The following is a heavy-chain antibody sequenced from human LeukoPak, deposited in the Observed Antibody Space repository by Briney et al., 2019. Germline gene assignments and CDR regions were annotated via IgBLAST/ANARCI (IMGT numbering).Heavy chain of an antibody. CDR2: IHYSARI. Sequence: SETLSLTCPVSGYSISSGYYWGWIRQPPGKGREWIGSIHYSARIYYNPSLKSRLTISPDTSKYQSSLKLTSVTAADTAVYYCTREVRSAWASFDPWGQGTLVIVSS. D-gene: IGHD1-26*01. J-gene: IGHJ5*02. V-gene: IGHV4-38-2*02. CDR1: GYSISSGYY. CDR3: TREVRSAWASFDP.